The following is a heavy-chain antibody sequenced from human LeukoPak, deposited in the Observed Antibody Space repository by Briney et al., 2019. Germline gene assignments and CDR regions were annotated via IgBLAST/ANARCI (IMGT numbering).Heavy chain of an antibody. V-gene: IGHV4-34*01. D-gene: IGHD1-14*01. J-gene: IGHJ5*02. CDR1: GGSXXXYY. Sequence: GGSXXXYYWXWIRQPPGKGLEWIGEINHSGSTNYNPSLKSRVTISVDTSKNQFSLKLSSVTAADTAVYYCARGTRTFDPWGQGTLVTVSS. CDR3: ARGTRTFDP. CDR2: INHSGST.